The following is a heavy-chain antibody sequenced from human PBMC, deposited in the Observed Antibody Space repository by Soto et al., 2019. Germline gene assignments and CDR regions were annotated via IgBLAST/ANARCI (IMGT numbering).Heavy chain of an antibody. J-gene: IGHJ5*02. CDR3: ARLIGSGNRPKAVNWFDP. D-gene: IGHD3-10*01. CDR2: INHSGST. V-gene: IGHV4-34*01. CDR1: GGSFSGYY. Sequence: QVQLQQWGAGLLKPSETLSLTCAVYGGSFSGYYWSWIRQPPGKGLEWIGEINHSGSTNYNPSLKSRVTTSVDTSKNQFSLRLSSVTAADTAVYYCARLIGSGNRPKAVNWFDPWGQGTLVTVSS.